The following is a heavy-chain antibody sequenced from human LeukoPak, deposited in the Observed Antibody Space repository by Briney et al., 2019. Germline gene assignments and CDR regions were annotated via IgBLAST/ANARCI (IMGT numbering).Heavy chain of an antibody. V-gene: IGHV3-7*01. CDR2: INQDESAK. CDR3: AKSFYHREAFDI. J-gene: IGHJ3*02. CDR1: GFTFSRYW. D-gene: IGHD2/OR15-2a*01. Sequence: GGSLRLSCAASGFTFSRYWMSWIRQAPGKGLEWVASINQDESAKFYVDSVKGRFTISRDNSKNTLYLQMNSLRAEHTAVYYCAKSFYHREAFDIWGQGTMVTVSS.